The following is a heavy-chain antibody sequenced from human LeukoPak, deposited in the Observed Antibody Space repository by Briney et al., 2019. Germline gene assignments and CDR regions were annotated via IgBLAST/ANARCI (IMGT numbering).Heavy chain of an antibody. Sequence: GGSLRLSCAASGFTFSGYWMSWVRQAPGKGLEWVANIKPDGSEKFSVDSVKGRFTISRDNAKNSLYLQMNSLRVDDTAVYYCAREVWPYYFDLWGRGTLVTVSS. CDR2: IKPDGSEK. D-gene: IGHD1-14*01. CDR3: AREVWPYYFDL. J-gene: IGHJ2*01. V-gene: IGHV3-7*01. CDR1: GFTFSGYW.